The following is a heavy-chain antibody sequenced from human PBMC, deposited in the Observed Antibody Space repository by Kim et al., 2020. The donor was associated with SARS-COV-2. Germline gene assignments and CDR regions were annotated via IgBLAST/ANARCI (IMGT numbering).Heavy chain of an antibody. V-gene: IGHV2-70*01. CDR2: IDWDDDK. CDR3: ARIPEYSSGSCCYYGMDV. CDR1: GFSLSTSGMC. J-gene: IGHJ6*02. D-gene: IGHD6-19*01. Sequence: SGPTLVKPTQTLTLTCTFSGFSLSTSGMCVSWIRQPPGKALEWLALIDWDDDKYYSTSLKTRLTISKDTSKNQVVLTMTNMDPVDTATYYCARIPEYSSGSCCYYGMDVWGQGTTVTVSS.